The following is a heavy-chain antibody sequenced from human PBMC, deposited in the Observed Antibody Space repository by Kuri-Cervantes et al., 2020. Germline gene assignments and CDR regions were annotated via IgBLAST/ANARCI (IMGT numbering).Heavy chain of an antibody. CDR1: EFTVSTNY. Sequence: GESLKISCAASEFTVSTNYMSWVRQAPGKGLEWVSFIYSGGSTYYADSVKGRFTISRDNAKNSLYLQMNSLRAEDTALYHCARGYCSGGSCYSGENLFDYWGQGTLVTVSS. CDR2: IYSGGST. D-gene: IGHD2-15*01. J-gene: IGHJ4*02. V-gene: IGHV3-53*01. CDR3: ARGYCSGGSCYSGENLFDY.